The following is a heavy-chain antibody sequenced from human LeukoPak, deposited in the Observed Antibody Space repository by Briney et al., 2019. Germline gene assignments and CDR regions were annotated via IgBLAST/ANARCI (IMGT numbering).Heavy chain of an antibody. CDR1: GGTFSSYA. D-gene: IGHD6-13*01. J-gene: IGHJ5*02. V-gene: IGHV1-69*05. CDR3: AIAVLGSWYFDP. Sequence: SVKVSCKASGGTFSSYAISWVRQAPGQGLEWMGGIIPIFGTVNYAQKFQGRVTITTDESTSTAYMELSSLRSEDTAVYYCAIAVLGSWYFDPWGQGTLVTVSS. CDR2: IIPIFGTV.